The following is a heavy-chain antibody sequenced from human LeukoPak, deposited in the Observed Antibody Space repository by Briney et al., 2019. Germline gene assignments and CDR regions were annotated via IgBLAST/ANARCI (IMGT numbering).Heavy chain of an antibody. J-gene: IGHJ4*02. CDR2: INASGGST. Sequence: GGSLRLSCAASGFTFNTYGMSWVRQAPGKGLEWVSGINASGGSTYYADSVKGRFTISRDNFKNTLYLQLNSLRAEDTAVYYCAKYVIQQLRSSGYDYFDYWGRGTVVTVSS. CDR1: GFTFNTYG. CDR3: AKYVIQQLRSSGYDYFDY. V-gene: IGHV3-23*01. D-gene: IGHD5-12*01.